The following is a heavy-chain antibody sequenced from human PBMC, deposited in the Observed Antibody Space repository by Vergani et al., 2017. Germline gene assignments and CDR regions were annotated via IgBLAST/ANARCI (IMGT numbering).Heavy chain of an antibody. J-gene: IGHJ5*01. CDR3: ARARCIETCYISNWLDS. D-gene: IGHD3-9*01. CDR1: GFTFNDYT. CDR2: GNWDGTHT. V-gene: IGHV3-20*04. Sequence: EMQLVESGGDVVRPGGSLRLSCAASGFTFNDYTMSWVRRVPGKGLEWVSAGNWDGTHTNYADSVKGRFTVSRDNARKSLSLQMDSLRVEDTGVYYCARARCIETCYISNWLDSWGQGTLVTVSS.